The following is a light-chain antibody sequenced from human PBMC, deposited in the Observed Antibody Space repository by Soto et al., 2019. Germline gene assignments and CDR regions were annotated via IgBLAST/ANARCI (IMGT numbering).Light chain of an antibody. CDR1: SSDVGGYDF. CDR3: TSYTRSDIGV. J-gene: IGLJ3*02. V-gene: IGLV2-14*01. Sequence: QSVLTQPASVSGSPGQSITISCTGTSSDVGGYDFVSWYQQRPGKAPKLIIYDVSNRPSGVSNRFSGSKSGNTASLTISGLQAEDEADYYCTSYTRSDIGVFGGGTKLTAL. CDR2: DVS.